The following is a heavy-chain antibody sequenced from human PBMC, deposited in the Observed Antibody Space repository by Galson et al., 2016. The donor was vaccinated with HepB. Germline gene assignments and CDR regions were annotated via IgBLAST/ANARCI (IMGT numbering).Heavy chain of an antibody. CDR2: IRSKTEGGTT. J-gene: IGHJ6*02. V-gene: IGHV3-15*01. CDR3: TIGTPRDV. CDR1: GVTLSNVW. D-gene: IGHD1-1*01. Sequence: SLRLSCAGSGVTLSNVWMCWVRQAPGKGLEWVGRIRSKTEGGTTEYAAPVKGRFTISRDDSANTLYLQMNSLTTADTAGYYWTIGTPRDVWGQGTTVT.